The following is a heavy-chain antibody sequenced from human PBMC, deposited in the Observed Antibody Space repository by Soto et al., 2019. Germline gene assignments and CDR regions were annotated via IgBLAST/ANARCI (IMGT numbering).Heavy chain of an antibody. J-gene: IGHJ4*01. Sequence: QMQLVQSGAEVKERGSSVKISCKTSGGTFNTYALTWVRQAPGQGLEWIGGIIPIFGIKNVAQRFQGRVTINAYESLTTAYMEMTSLRSDDTAVYYCAKEAGDHWGHGTLVTVSS. CDR2: IIPIFGIK. CDR3: AKEAGDH. CDR1: GGTFNTYA. D-gene: IGHD3-10*01. V-gene: IGHV1-69*01.